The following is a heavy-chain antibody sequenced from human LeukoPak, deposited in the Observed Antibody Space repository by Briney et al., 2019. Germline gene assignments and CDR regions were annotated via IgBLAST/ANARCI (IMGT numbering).Heavy chain of an antibody. D-gene: IGHD3-22*01. CDR3: ARARITMIPFDY. CDR1: PGSITSSSHY. V-gene: IGHV4-39*02. CDR2: IYYSGST. Sequence: SETLSLTCTVSPGSITSSSHYWVWIRQPPGTGLEWIGSIYYSGSTYYNPSLKSRVTISVDTPKSHFSLKLSSVTAADTAVYYCARARITMIPFDYWGQGTLVTVSS. J-gene: IGHJ4*02.